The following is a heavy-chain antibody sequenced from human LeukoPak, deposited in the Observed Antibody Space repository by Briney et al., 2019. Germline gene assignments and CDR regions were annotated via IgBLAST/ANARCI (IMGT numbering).Heavy chain of an antibody. CDR1: GYSFTSYW. J-gene: IGHJ4*02. CDR3: ARHESSWATVLPEDY. Sequence: GESLKISCKGSGYSFTSYWIGWVRQMPGKGLEWRGIIYPGDSDTRYSPSFQGQVTISADKSISTAYLQWSSLKASDTAMYYCARHESSWATVLPEDYWGQGTLVTVSS. CDR2: IYPGDSDT. V-gene: IGHV5-51*01. D-gene: IGHD4-17*01.